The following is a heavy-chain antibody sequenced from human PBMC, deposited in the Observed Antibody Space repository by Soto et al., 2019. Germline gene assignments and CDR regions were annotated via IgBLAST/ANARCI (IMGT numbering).Heavy chain of an antibody. CDR2: IDWDDDK. J-gene: IGHJ4*02. CDR3: ARILSPRGDYVLLDY. CDR1: GFSLSTSGMC. D-gene: IGHD4-17*01. Sequence: ASGPTLVNPTQTLTLTCTFSGFSLSTSGMCVSWIRQPPGKALEWLARIDWDDDKYYSTSLKTRLTISKDTSKNQVVLTMTNMDPVDTATYYCARILSPRGDYVLLDYWGQGTLVTVSS. V-gene: IGHV2-70*11.